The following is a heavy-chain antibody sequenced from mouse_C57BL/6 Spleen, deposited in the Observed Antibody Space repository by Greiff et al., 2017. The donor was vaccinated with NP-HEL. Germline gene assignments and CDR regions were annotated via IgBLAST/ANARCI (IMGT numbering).Heavy chain of an antibody. CDR3: AREGYGSSFDY. V-gene: IGHV1-80*01. J-gene: IGHJ2*01. D-gene: IGHD1-1*01. CDR1: GYAFSSYW. Sequence: VKLQESGAELVKPGASVKISCKASGYAFSSYWMNWVKQRPGKGLEWIGQIYPGDGDTNYNGKFKGKATLTADKSSSTAYMQLSSLTSEDSAVYFCAREGYGSSFDYWGQGTTLTVSS. CDR2: IYPGDGDT.